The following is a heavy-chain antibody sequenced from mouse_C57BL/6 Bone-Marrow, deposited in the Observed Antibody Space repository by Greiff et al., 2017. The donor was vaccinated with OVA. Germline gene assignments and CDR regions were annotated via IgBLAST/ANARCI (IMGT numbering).Heavy chain of an antibody. Sequence: QVQLQQPGAELVKPGASVKLSCKASGYTFTSYWMHWVKQRPGRGLEWIGRIDPNSGGTKYNEKFKSKATLTVDKPSSTAYMQLSSLTSEDSAFYYCARSGYGSSYWYFDVWGTGTTVTVSS. J-gene: IGHJ1*03. CDR2: IDPNSGGT. D-gene: IGHD1-1*01. V-gene: IGHV1-72*01. CDR3: ARSGYGSSYWYFDV. CDR1: GYTFTSYW.